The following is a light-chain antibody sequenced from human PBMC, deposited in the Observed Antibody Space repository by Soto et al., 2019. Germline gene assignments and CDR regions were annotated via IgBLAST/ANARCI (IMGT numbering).Light chain of an antibody. J-gene: IGLJ1*01. CDR2: EDT. CDR3: ATWDDSLNGFYV. CDR1: SGDVGSYNL. Sequence: QSVLTQPASVSGSPGQSITISCTGTSGDVGSYNLVSWYQHHPGRAPKLLIYEDTKRPSGVPDRFSGSKSGTSASLAISGLRSDDEADYFCATWDDSLNGFYVFGTGTKLTVL. V-gene: IGLV2-14*02.